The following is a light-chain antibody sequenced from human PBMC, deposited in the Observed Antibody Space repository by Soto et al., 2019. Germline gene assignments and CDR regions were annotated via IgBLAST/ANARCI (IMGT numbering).Light chain of an antibody. CDR2: EVT. J-gene: IGLJ1*01. Sequence: QSALTQPASVSGSPGQSIAISCTGTSSDVGGYDYVSWYQQLPDKAPKLMIYEVTKRPSGVSNRFSGSKSGNTASLTISGLQSEDEADYYCSSHTSGSTRVFGSGTKLIVL. V-gene: IGLV2-14*01. CDR3: SSHTSGSTRV. CDR1: SSDVGGYDY.